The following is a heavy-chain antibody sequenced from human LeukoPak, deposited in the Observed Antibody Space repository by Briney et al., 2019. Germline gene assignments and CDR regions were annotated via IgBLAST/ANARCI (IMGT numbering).Heavy chain of an antibody. CDR3: ASTGGFGELLLWFDP. V-gene: IGHV4-59*01. D-gene: IGHD3-10*01. CDR1: GGSISSYY. J-gene: IGHJ5*02. Sequence: SETLSLTCTVSGGSISSYYWSWIRQPPAKGLEWIGYIYYSGSTNYNPSLKSRVTISVDTSKNQFSLKLSSVTAADTAVYYCASTGGFGELLLWFDPWGQGTLVTVSS. CDR2: IYYSGST.